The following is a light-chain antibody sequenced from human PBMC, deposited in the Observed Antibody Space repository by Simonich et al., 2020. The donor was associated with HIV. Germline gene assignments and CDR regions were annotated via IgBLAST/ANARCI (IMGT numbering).Light chain of an antibody. CDR1: QSVLYSSNNKNY. V-gene: IGKV4-1*01. Sequence: DIVMTQSPDALAVSLGERATINYKSSQSVLYSSNNKNYLALFQQKPGQPPKLLIFWASTRESGVPDRFSGSGSGTDFTLTISSLQAEDVAVYYCQQYYSSPITFGQGTRLEIK. CDR2: WAS. CDR3: QQYYSSPIT. J-gene: IGKJ5*01.